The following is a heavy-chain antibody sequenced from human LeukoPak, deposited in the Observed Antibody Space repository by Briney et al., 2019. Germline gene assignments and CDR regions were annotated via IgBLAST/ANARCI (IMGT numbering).Heavy chain of an antibody. J-gene: IGHJ4*02. Sequence: PSETLSLTCNVSGGTISSYHWSWIRQSPGKGLEWSGFIYSTGSTNYNPSLKSRVTISVDTSKNQFSLKLTSVTAADTAVYYCARRHIAAASTLEYWGQGPLVTVSS. CDR1: GGTISSYH. D-gene: IGHD6-13*01. V-gene: IGHV4-59*01. CDR2: IYSTGST. CDR3: ARRHIAAASTLEY.